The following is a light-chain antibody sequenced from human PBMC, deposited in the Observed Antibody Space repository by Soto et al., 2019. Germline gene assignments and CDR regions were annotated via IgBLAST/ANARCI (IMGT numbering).Light chain of an antibody. V-gene: IGKV1-39*01. CDR1: QSITRS. CDR2: GAY. Sequence: DVPMTQSPSFLSASVGDSVTITCRASQSITRSLNWYQQKPGKAPKLLIYGAYILQSGVPSRFSGSGSETDFTLTISSLQPEDFATYFCQQSYSTPPYTFGQGTKLEIK. CDR3: QQSYSTPPYT. J-gene: IGKJ2*01.